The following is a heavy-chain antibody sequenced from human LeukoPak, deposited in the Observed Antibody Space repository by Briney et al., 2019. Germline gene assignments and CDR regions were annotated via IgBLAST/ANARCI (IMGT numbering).Heavy chain of an antibody. J-gene: IGHJ3*02. CDR3: ARDYDSSGYSDAFDI. V-gene: IGHV3-20*04. Sequence: GGSLRLSCAASGFTFDDYGMSWVRQAPGKGLEWVSGINWNGGSTGYAVSVKGRFTISRDNAKNSLYLQMNCLRAEDTALYYCARDYDSSGYSDAFDIWGQGTMVTVSS. CDR1: GFTFDDYG. D-gene: IGHD3-22*01. CDR2: INWNGGST.